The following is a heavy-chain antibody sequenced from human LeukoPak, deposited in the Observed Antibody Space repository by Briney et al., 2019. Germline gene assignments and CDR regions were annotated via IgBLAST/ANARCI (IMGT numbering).Heavy chain of an antibody. CDR3: AHSALWFGELFLDWFDP. CDR2: IYWNDDK. Sequence: SGPTLVKPTQTLTLTCTFSGFSLSTSGVGVGWIRQPPGKALEWLALIYWNDDKRYSPSLKSSLTITKDTSKNQVVLTMTNMDPVDTATYYCAHSALWFGELFLDWFDPWGQGTLVTVSS. J-gene: IGHJ5*02. V-gene: IGHV2-5*01. CDR1: GFSLSTSGVG. D-gene: IGHD3-10*01.